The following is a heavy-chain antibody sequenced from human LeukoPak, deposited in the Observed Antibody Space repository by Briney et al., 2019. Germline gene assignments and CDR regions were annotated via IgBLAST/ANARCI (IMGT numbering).Heavy chain of an antibody. V-gene: IGHV1-2*02. CDR1: GYTFTSYY. J-gene: IGHJ4*02. Sequence: ASVKVSCKASGYTFTSYYMHWVRQAPGQGLEWLGWMNPNSGGTNYAQTFQGRVTMTRDTSISTAYMELSRLRSDDTAVYYCASIGETTPYDFWSGYPDYWGQGTLVTVSS. CDR3: ASIGETTPYDFWSGYPDY. CDR2: MNPNSGGT. D-gene: IGHD3-3*01.